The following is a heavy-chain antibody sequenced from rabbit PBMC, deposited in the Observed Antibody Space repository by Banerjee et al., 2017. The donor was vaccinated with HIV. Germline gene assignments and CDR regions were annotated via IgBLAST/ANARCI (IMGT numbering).Heavy chain of an antibody. CDR1: GIDFSSYYR. V-gene: IGHV1S43*01. D-gene: IGHD1-1*01. CDR2: IYTTSGST. CDR3: ARAPYASSIGYSYFNL. J-gene: IGHJ4*01. Sequence: QSLEESGGDLVKPGGTLTLTCKASGIDFSSYYRMCWVRQAPGRGLELIACIYTTSGSTWYASWVNGRFTISRSTSLNTVDLQMTSLTAADTATYFCARAPYASSIGYSYFNLWGPGTLVTVS.